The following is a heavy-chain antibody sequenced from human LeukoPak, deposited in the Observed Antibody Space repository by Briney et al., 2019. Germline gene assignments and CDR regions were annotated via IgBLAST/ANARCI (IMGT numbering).Heavy chain of an antibody. CDR1: AFTLSNYA. D-gene: IGHD2/OR15-2a*01. J-gene: IGHJ4*02. V-gene: IGHV3-23*01. CDR2: ISGSDT. CDR3: ATLYEIHSDY. Sequence: PGGSLRLSCTASAFTLSNYALSWVRQAPGKGLEWVSGISGSDTFYANSVTGRFTISRDNSKNTLYLQMNGLRADDTAIYYCATLYEIHSDYWGRGTLVTVSS.